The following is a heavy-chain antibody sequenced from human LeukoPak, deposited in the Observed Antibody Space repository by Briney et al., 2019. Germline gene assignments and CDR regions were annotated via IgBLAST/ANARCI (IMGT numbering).Heavy chain of an antibody. D-gene: IGHD5-24*01. J-gene: IGHJ4*02. CDR3: ARSSRDPFDY. CDR1: GGSISSYY. Sequence: SETLSLTCTVSGGSISSYYWSWIRQPPGKGLEWIGYIYYSGSTNYNPSLKSRVTISVDTSMNQFSLKLSSVTAADTAVYYCARSSRDPFDYWGQGTLVTVSS. V-gene: IGHV4-59*01. CDR2: IYYSGST.